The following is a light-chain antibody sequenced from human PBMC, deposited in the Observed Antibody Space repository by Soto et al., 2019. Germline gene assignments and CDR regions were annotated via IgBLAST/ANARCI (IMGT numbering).Light chain of an antibody. Sequence: DIQMTQSPSSLSASVGDRVTITCRASPGISNYLAWYQQKTEKVTQLLIYAASTLQSRVPSRFSGSGSGTDLNLTLSMLQPGDVATYYCQKFNSAPCTFGQGTKVQIK. J-gene: IGKJ1*01. CDR3: QKFNSAPCT. CDR1: PGISNY. CDR2: AAS. V-gene: IGKV1-27*01.